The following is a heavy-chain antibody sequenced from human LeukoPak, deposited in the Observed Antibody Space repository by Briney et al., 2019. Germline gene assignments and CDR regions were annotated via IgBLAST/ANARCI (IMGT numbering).Heavy chain of an antibody. Sequence: PGGSLRLSCAASGFTFSSYWMHWVRQAPGEGLVWVSRINSDGSSTSYADSVKGRFTISRDNAKNSLYLQMNSLRADDTAVYYCARFAAGGSYYYYMDVWGKGTTVTVSS. CDR3: ARFAAGGSYYYYMDV. CDR2: INSDGSST. V-gene: IGHV3-74*01. J-gene: IGHJ6*03. D-gene: IGHD6-25*01. CDR1: GFTFSSYW.